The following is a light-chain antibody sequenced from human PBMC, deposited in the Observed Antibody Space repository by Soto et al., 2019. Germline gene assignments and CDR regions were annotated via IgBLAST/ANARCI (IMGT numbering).Light chain of an antibody. V-gene: IGKV1-33*01. J-gene: IGKJ2*01. Sequence: DIQMTQSPSSLSASVGDRVTITCQASQDITNDLNWYQQKPGKAPKLLIYDASNLETGVPSRFSGSGSGTDFTFTISSLQPADLAIYYCQHYYDLPYTFGRGTRLEIK. CDR3: QHYYDLPYT. CDR2: DAS. CDR1: QDITND.